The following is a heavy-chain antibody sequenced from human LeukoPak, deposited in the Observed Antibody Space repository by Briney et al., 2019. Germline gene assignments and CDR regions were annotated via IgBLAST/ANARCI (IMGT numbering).Heavy chain of an antibody. Sequence: ASVKVSCKASGGTFSSYAISWVQQAPGQGLEWMGWINPNSGGTNYAQKFQGRVTMTRDTSISTAYMELSRLRSDDTAVYYCARGVAGGHWGQGTLVTVSS. CDR1: GGTFSSYA. V-gene: IGHV1-2*02. CDR2: INPNSGGT. D-gene: IGHD6-19*01. CDR3: ARGVAGGH. J-gene: IGHJ4*02.